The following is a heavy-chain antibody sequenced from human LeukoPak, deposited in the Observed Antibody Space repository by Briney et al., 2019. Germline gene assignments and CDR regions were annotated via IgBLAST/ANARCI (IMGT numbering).Heavy chain of an antibody. CDR1: GYTFTSCA. Sequence: ASVKVSCKASGYTFTSCAISWVRPAPGQGLEWMGWISAYNGNTNYAQKLQGRVTMTTDTSTSTAYMELRSLRSDDTAVYYCARNQGSWVLRYFDWLFYFDYWGQGTLVTVSS. J-gene: IGHJ4*02. CDR2: ISAYNGNT. V-gene: IGHV1-18*01. D-gene: IGHD3-9*01. CDR3: ARNQGSWVLRYFDWLFYFDY.